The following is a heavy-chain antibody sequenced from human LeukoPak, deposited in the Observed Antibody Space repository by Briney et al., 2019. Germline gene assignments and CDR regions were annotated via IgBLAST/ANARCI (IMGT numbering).Heavy chain of an antibody. Sequence: SETLSLTCTVSGGSISSYYWSWIRQPAGKGLEWIGRIYTSGSTNYNPSLKSRVTMSVDTSKNQFSLKLSSVTAADTAVYYCARDRVGYGSGSYHDYWGQGTLVTVSS. V-gene: IGHV4-4*07. CDR3: ARDRVGYGSGSYHDY. D-gene: IGHD3-10*01. J-gene: IGHJ4*02. CDR2: IYTSGST. CDR1: GGSISSYY.